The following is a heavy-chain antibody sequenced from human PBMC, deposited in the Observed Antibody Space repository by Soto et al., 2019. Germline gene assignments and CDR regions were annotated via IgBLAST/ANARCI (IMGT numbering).Heavy chain of an antibody. CDR1: GYTFTNYD. D-gene: IGHD3-10*01. CDR3: ARAYYYRSRLPTPGGMDV. V-gene: IGHV1-18*01. CDR2: ISTYTGNT. J-gene: IGHJ6*02. Sequence: QVHLVQSGAEVKKPGASVKVSCKASGYTFTNYDINWVRQAPGQGLEWMGWISTYTGNTNYAQKLQGRVTMTTDTATRPPYMELRSLRSDDTAVYYCARAYYYRSRLPTPGGMDVWGQGTTVTVSS.